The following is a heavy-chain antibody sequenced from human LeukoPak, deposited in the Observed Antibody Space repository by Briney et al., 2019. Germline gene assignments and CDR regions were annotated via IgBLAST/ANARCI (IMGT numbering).Heavy chain of an antibody. CDR2: ISYDGSNK. CDR3: ARGAYGDYANDAFDI. Sequence: GRSLRLSCAASGFTFSSYAMHWVRQAPGKGLEWVAVISYDGSNKYYADSVKGRFTISRDNSKNTLYLQMNSLRAEDTAVYYCARGAYGDYANDAFDIWGQGTMVTVSS. J-gene: IGHJ3*02. CDR1: GFTFSSYA. D-gene: IGHD4-17*01. V-gene: IGHV3-30-3*01.